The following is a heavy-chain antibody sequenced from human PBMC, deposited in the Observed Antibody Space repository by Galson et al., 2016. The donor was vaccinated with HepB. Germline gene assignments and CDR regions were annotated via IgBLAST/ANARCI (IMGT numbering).Heavy chain of an antibody. CDR2: VFSSGST. D-gene: IGHD3-3*01. CDR1: GGSIISNSYY. Sequence: SETLSLTCTVSGGSIISNSYYWGWVRQPPGKGLEWIGNVFSSGSTKYNASLMSRATISVDTSKNQIPLKLTSVIAADTALYYCARILASGYPYWYFDLWARGTLVTVSS. V-gene: IGHV4-39*06. CDR3: ARILASGYPYWYFDL. J-gene: IGHJ2*01.